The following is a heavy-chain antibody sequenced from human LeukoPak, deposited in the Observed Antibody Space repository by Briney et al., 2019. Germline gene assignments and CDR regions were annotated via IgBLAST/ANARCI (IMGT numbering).Heavy chain of an antibody. D-gene: IGHD6-19*01. CDR1: GGSISSYY. J-gene: IGHJ4*02. CDR2: IYYSGST. CDR3: ARHNIGVAGLSIDF. Sequence: SETLSLTCTVSGGSISSYYWSWIRQPPGKGPEWIGYIYYSGSTNYNPSLKSRVTISVDTSKNQFSLKLSSVTAADTAVYYCARHNIGVAGLSIDFWGQGILVTVSS. V-gene: IGHV4-59*01.